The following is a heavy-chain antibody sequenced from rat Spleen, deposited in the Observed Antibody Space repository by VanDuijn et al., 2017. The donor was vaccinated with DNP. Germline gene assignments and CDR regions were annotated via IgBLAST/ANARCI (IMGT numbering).Heavy chain of an antibody. CDR2: INSEGNT. CDR1: GYSITSGFR. J-gene: IGHJ2*01. Sequence: EVQLQESGPGLVKPSQSLSLTCSVTGYSITSGFRWTWIRKFPGNKLEWMGYINSEGNTDYNPFLKSRVSITRDTSKNQFFLQIDSVTTEDTATYYCAIQLGVFDYWGQGVMVTVSS. V-gene: IGHV3-3*01. CDR3: AIQLGVFDY. D-gene: IGHD5-1*01.